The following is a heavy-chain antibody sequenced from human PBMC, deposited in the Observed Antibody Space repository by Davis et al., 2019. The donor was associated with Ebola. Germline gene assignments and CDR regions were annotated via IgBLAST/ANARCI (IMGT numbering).Heavy chain of an antibody. V-gene: IGHV3-74*01. J-gene: IGHJ6*04. CDR2: INPDGSFT. D-gene: IGHD2/OR15-2a*01. CDR3: ARGSETLILSYYGLDV. Sequence: PGGSLRLSCAASGFTFSSYWMHWVRQAPGKGLVWVSRINPDGSFTDYADSVKGRFSISRDSTSNTLYLQMNGLRAEDTAVYYCARGSETLILSYYGLDVWGKGTTVTVSS. CDR1: GFTFSSYW.